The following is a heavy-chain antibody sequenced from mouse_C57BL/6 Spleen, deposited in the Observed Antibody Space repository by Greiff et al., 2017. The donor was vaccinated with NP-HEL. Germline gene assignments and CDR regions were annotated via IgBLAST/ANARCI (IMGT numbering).Heavy chain of an antibody. CDR1: GYTFTSYW. CDR2: IYPGSGST. CDR3: ASYYSNYFLDY. V-gene: IGHV1-55*01. D-gene: IGHD2-5*01. J-gene: IGHJ2*01. Sequence: VQLQESGAELVKPGASVKMSCKASGYTFTSYWITWVKQRPGQGLEWIGDIYPGSGSTNYNEKFKSKATLTVDTSSSTAYMQLSSLTSEDSAVYYCASYYSNYFLDYWGQGTTLTVSS.